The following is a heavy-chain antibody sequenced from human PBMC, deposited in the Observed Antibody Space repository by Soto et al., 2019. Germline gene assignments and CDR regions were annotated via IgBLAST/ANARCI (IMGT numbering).Heavy chain of an antibody. D-gene: IGHD3-10*01. CDR2: ISGSGGST. V-gene: IGHV3-23*01. CDR3: AKGGYGSGTERRWYFDL. Sequence: GGSLRLSCAASGFTFSSYAMSWVRQAPGKGLEWVSAISGSGGSTYYADSVKGRFTISRDNSKNTLYLQMNSLRAEDTAVYYCAKGGYGSGTERRWYFDLWGRGTLVTVSS. CDR1: GFTFSSYA. J-gene: IGHJ2*01.